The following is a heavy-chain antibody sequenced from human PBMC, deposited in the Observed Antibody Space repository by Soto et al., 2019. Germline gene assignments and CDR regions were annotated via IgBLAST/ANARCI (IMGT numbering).Heavy chain of an antibody. J-gene: IGHJ6*02. CDR1: GGTFSSSA. Sequence: SVKVSCKASGGTFSSSAVQWVRQARGQRLEWIGWIVVGSGNTNYAQKFQERVTITRDMSTSTAYMELSSLRSEDTAVYYCAAPDSGYDSYYYYGMDVWGQGTTVTVSS. CDR2: IVVGSGNT. D-gene: IGHD5-12*01. CDR3: AAPDSGYDSYYYYGMDV. V-gene: IGHV1-58*01.